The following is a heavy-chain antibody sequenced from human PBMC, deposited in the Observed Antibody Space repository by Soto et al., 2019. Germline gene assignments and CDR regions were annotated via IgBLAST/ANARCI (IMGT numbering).Heavy chain of an antibody. D-gene: IGHD4-17*01. V-gene: IGHV4-31*03. Sequence: SSETLSLTCTVSGGSISSGGYYWSWIRQHPGKGLEWIGYIYYSGSTYCNPSLKSRVTISVDTSKNQFSLKLSSVTAADTAVYYCAAADGATVLDYWGQGTLVTVSS. CDR3: AAADGATVLDY. J-gene: IGHJ4*02. CDR1: GGSISSGGYY. CDR2: IYYSGST.